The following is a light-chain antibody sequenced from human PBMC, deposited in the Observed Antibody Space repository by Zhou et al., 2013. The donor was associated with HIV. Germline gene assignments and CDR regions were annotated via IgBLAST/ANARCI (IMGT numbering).Light chain of an antibody. CDR2: DTS. Sequence: PGEGVTLSCRASQSVDTRLAWYQQRPGQAPRLLIYDTSKRATGIPARFSGSGSGTDFTLTINSLQPEDFAVYYCQQYDTWPPLTFGGGTKVEIK. V-gene: IGKV3-11*01. CDR1: QSVDTR. CDR3: QQYDTWPPLT. J-gene: IGKJ4*01.